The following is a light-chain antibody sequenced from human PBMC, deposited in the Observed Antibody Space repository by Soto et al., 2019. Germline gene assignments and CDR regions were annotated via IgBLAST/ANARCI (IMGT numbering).Light chain of an antibody. V-gene: IGKV3-20*01. CDR1: QSVSSNF. CDR3: QQYDSSPLT. J-gene: IGKJ4*01. Sequence: EIVLTQSPATLSLSPGERATLSCRASQSVSSNFLAWYQQKPGQAPRLLIYGASNRATGIPDRFSGRGSGTNFTLTISRLEAEDFAGYYCQQYDSSPLTFGGGTKVEIK. CDR2: GAS.